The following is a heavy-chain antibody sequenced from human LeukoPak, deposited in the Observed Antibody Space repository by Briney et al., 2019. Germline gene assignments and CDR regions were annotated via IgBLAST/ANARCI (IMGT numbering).Heavy chain of an antibody. D-gene: IGHD6-19*01. CDR2: IYTSGST. V-gene: IGHV4-4*07. CDR3: ARDHPVAGNWFDP. J-gene: IGHJ5*02. CDR1: GGSISSYY. Sequence: PSETLSLTCTVSGGSISSYYWSWIRQPAGKGLEWIGRIYTSGSTNYNPSLKSRITISVDTSKNQFSLKLSSVTAADTAVYYCARDHPVAGNWFDPWGQGTLVTVSS.